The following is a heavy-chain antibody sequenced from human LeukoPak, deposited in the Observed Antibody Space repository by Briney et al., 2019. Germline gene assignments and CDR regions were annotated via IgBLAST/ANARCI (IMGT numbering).Heavy chain of an antibody. J-gene: IGHJ4*02. D-gene: IGHD3-10*01. V-gene: IGHV3-15*01. Sequence: GGSLRLSCAASGFTFSNAWMSWVRQAPGKGLEWVGRIKSKTDGGTTDYAERVNGSFTISGNDSKNTLYEQMNSLKTGDTAAYYCTTAPHDYGSGTYYHWGQGTLVTVSS. CDR1: GFTFSNAW. CDR2: IKSKTDGGTT. CDR3: TTAPHDYGSGTYYH.